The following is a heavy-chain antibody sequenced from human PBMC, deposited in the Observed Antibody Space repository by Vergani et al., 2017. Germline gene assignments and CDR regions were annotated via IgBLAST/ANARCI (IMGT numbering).Heavy chain of an antibody. Sequence: QVQLVQSGAEVKKPGASVKVSCKASGDTFTGYYLHWVRQAPGQGLEWMGRITPQNGGTQYAEKFKGRVTMTRDTPITTAYMELTSLTSDDTAVYYCVRGGTFDWLSTWGQGTLVTVSS. CDR1: GDTFTGYY. CDR2: ITPQNGGT. J-gene: IGHJ5*02. D-gene: IGHD3-9*01. V-gene: IGHV1-2*02. CDR3: VRGGTFDWLST.